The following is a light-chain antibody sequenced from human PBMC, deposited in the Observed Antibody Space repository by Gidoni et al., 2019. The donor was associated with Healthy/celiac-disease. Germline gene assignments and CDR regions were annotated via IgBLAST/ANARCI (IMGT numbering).Light chain of an antibody. V-gene: IGLV2-14*01. CDR3: SSYTSRSTLV. CDR2: AVS. Sequence: QSALTKTAAVSGSPGQAITISCTGTSSDVGGYNSVSWYQQHPGKAPKLMIYAVSNRPSGVPARFSGSQSGNTASLTISGLQAEDEADYYCSSYTSRSTLVFGGGTKLTVL. J-gene: IGLJ2*01. CDR1: SSDVGGYNS.